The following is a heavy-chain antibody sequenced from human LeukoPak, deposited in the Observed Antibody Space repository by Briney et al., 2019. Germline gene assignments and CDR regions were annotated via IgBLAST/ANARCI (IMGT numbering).Heavy chain of an antibody. CDR3: ARQYSSGWGGSGAYFDY. D-gene: IGHD6-19*01. V-gene: IGHV5-51*01. CDR2: IYPGGSDT. CDR1: GYSFTSYW. J-gene: IGHJ4*02. Sequence: AGESLKISCKGSGYSFTSYWIGWVRQLPGKGLEWMGIIYPGGSDTRYSPSFQGQATISADKSISTAYLQWSSLKASDTAMYYCARQYSSGWGGSGAYFDYWGQGTLVTVSS.